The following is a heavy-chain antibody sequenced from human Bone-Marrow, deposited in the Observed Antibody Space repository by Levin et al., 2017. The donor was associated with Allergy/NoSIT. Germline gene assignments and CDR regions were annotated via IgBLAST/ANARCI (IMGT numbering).Heavy chain of an antibody. V-gene: IGHV1-18*01. J-gene: IGHJ4*02. CDR1: GYTFTDYG. CDR2: INNNNGKT. Sequence: ASVKVSCKASGYTFTDYGISWVRQAPGQGLEWMGWINNNNGKTHYAQKFQGRVTMTTDTPTNTAYMELRSLRYDDTAVYYCARGFDCWGQGAPVTVSS. CDR3: ARGFDC.